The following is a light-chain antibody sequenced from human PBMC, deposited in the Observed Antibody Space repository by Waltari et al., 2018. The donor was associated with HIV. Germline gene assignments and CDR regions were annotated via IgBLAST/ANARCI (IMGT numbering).Light chain of an antibody. CDR1: TRAVGGSDS. Sequence: QSALTQPRSVSGSPGQSVTISCTGTTRAVGGSDSVSWYLQHQGKVPKLIIYEVIKRPSGVPDRFSGSKSGNTASLTISGLQTEDEADYFCCSYAGTYTYVLFGGGTKLTVL. CDR3: CSYAGTYTYVL. V-gene: IGLV2-11*01. CDR2: EVI. J-gene: IGLJ3*02.